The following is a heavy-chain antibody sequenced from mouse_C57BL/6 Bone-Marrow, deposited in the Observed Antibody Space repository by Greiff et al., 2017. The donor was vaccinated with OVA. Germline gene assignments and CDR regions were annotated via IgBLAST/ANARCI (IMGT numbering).Heavy chain of an antibody. V-gene: IGHV1-15*01. CDR1: GYTFTDYE. CDR2: IDPETGGT. J-gene: IGHJ4*01. D-gene: IGHD2-1*01. Sequence: QVQLQQSGAELVRPGASVTLSCKASGYTFTDYEMHWVKQTPVHGLEWIGAIDPETGGTAYNQKFKGKAILTADKSSSTAYMELRSLTSEDSAVYYCTKYGNLRTMDYWGQGTSVTVSS. CDR3: TKYGNLRTMDY.